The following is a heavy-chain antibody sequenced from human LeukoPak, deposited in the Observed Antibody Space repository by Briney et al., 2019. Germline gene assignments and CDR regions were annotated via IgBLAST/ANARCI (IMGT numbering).Heavy chain of an antibody. CDR1: GFTFSSYW. D-gene: IGHD3-22*01. CDR2: IKQDGSEK. V-gene: IGHV3-7*01. Sequence: GGSLRLSCAVSGFTFSSYWMSWVRQAPGKGLEWVANIKQDGSEKYYVDSVKGRFTISRDNAKNSLYLQMNSLRAEDTAVYYCARVSGDSSGFGTDYWGQGTLVTVSS. J-gene: IGHJ4*02. CDR3: ARVSGDSSGFGTDY.